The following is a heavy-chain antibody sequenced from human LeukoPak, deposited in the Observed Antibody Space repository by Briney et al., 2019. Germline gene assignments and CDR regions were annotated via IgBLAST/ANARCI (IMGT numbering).Heavy chain of an antibody. CDR3: ARVLPKYFDFLTGFYYYYGMDV. Sequence: GGSLGLSYAASGFTFSSYDMHWVRQATGKGLEWVSGIGSAGDTYYPDSVKGRFTISRDNAKNSLYLQMNSLRAGDTAVYYCARVLPKYFDFLTGFYYYYGMDVWGQGTTVTVSS. V-gene: IGHV3-13*01. J-gene: IGHJ6*02. CDR2: IGSAGDT. CDR1: GFTFSSYD. D-gene: IGHD3-9*01.